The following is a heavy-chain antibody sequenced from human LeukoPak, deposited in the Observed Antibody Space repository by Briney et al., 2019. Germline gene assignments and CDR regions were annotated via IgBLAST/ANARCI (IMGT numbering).Heavy chain of an antibody. CDR1: GFTFSSYA. CDR2: IRGSGGGT. Sequence: GGSLRLSGAASGFTFSSYAMSWVRQAPGKGLEWVSTIRGSGGGTYYADSVKGRFTISRNNSKNTLYLQMNSLRDEDTALYYCAKAGIGVVGYFDYWGQGTLVTVSS. CDR3: AKAGIGVVGYFDY. D-gene: IGHD6-19*01. V-gene: IGHV3-23*01. J-gene: IGHJ4*02.